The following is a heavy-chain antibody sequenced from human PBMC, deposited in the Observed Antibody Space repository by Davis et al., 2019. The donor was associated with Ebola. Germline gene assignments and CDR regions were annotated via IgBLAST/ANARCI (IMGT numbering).Heavy chain of an antibody. D-gene: IGHD3-22*01. Sequence: GESLKISCAASGFTFSSYSMNWVRQAPGKGLEWVSYISSSSSTIYYADSVKGRFTISRDNAKNSLYLQMNSLRDEDTAVYYCARETYYYDSSGYYPLFDYWGQGTLVTVSS. V-gene: IGHV3-48*02. CDR2: ISSSSSTI. J-gene: IGHJ4*02. CDR1: GFTFSSYS. CDR3: ARETYYYDSSGYYPLFDY.